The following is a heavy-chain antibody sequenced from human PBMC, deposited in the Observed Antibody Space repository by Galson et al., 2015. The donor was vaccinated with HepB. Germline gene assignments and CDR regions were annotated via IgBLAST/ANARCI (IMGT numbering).Heavy chain of an antibody. D-gene: IGHD4-17*01. J-gene: IGHJ6*02. CDR2: ISFDGSQK. V-gene: IGHV3-30*18. CDR1: GFTFSNYG. CDR3: AKDPHTVFYGMDV. Sequence: SLRLSCAGSGFTFSNYGMHWVRQAPGKGLEWVALISFDGSQKQYADSVEGRFTFTRDNSKNTGRLQMNSLRVEDTAMYYCAKDPHTVFYGMDVWGQGTTVTVSS.